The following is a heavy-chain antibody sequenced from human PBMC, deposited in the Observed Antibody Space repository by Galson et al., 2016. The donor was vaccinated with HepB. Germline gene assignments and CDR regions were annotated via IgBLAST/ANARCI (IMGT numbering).Heavy chain of an antibody. Sequence: SVKVSCKASGFTFTSYDVNWVRQATGQGLEWMGWMNPNSGKTGYAQNFQGRVTMTRDSSITTAYMELSSLTSEDTAVYYCARRGWGCTGGSCWGNFDFWGQGTLVTVSS. D-gene: IGHD2-15*01. V-gene: IGHV1-8*01. CDR1: GFTFTSYD. CDR2: MNPNSGKT. J-gene: IGHJ4*02. CDR3: ARRGWGCTGGSCWGNFDF.